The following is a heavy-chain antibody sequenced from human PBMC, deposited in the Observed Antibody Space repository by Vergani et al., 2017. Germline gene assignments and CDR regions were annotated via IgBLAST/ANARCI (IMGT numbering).Heavy chain of an antibody. V-gene: IGHV4-61*02. CDR2: IHSSGTT. CDR1: CWSITSGSFY. CDR3: ARDSWTSELRGVYWFDT. J-gene: IGHJ5*02. Sequence: QVPLHESGPGLVKPSQTLSLTCPVSCWSITSGSFYLSWIRHPAGKGLEWIGRIHSSGTTNYNPSLKSRVTLSVDTSKNQLSLRMTSVTAADTAVYYCARDSWTSELRGVYWFDTWGQGTLVSVSS. D-gene: IGHD3-10*01.